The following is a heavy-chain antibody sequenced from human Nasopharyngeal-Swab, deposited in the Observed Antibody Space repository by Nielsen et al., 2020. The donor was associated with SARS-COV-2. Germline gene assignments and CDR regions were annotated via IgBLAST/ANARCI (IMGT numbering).Heavy chain of an antibody. CDR2: IYPGDSNT. Sequence: GESLKISCKGSGYSFTTYWIGWVRQMPGKGLEWMGIIYPGDSNTIYSPSFQGQVTISVDKYSSTAYLQWSSLKASDTAIYYCARPMRPMGHYYFGMDVWGQGTTVTVSS. J-gene: IGHJ6*02. CDR3: ARPMRPMGHYYFGMDV. CDR1: GYSFTTYW. D-gene: IGHD1-26*01. V-gene: IGHV5-51*01.